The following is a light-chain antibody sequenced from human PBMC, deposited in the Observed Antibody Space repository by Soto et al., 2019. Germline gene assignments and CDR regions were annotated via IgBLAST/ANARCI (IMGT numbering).Light chain of an antibody. V-gene: IGLV1-47*01. CDR3: AAWDDSLRGLV. Sequence: QSVLTQPPSASGTPGQRVTISWSGSYSNIESNSVSWYQQLPGLAPKLLIYNNNQRPSGVPDRFSGSKSGTSASLAISGLRSDDEADYYCAAWDDSLRGLVFGGGTKLTVL. CDR2: NNN. CDR1: YSNIESNS. J-gene: IGLJ2*01.